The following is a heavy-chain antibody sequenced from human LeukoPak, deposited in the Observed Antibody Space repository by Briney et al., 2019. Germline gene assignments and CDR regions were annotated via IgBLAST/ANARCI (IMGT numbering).Heavy chain of an antibody. J-gene: IGHJ4*02. CDR1: GFTVSSNY. D-gene: IGHD2-8*01. Sequence: PGGSLRLSCAASGFTVSSNYMSWVRQAPGKGLEWVSVIYSGGSTYYADSVKGRFTISRDNSKNTLDLQMNSLRADDTAVYYCAKGSLSLMGVFDYWGQGTLVTVSS. CDR2: IYSGGST. V-gene: IGHV3-53*01. CDR3: AKGSLSLMGVFDY.